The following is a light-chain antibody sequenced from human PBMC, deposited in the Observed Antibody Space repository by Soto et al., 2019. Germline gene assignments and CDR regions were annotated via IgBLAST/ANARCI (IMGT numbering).Light chain of an antibody. CDR3: SSYAGSNNYV. CDR1: SSDVGGYNY. Sequence: QSVLTQPPSASGSSGQSVTISCTGTSSDVGGYNYVSWYQQHPGKAPKLMISEVTKRPSGVPDRFSGSKSGNTASLTVSGLQDEDEADYYCSSYAGSNNYVFGSGTKVTVL. CDR2: EVT. J-gene: IGLJ1*01. V-gene: IGLV2-8*01.